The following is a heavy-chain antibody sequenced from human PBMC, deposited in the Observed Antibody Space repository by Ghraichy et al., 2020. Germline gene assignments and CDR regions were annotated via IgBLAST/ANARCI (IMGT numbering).Heavy chain of an antibody. J-gene: IGHJ4*02. Sequence: GGSLRLSCAASGFTFDDYAMHWVRQAPGKGLEWVSLISGDGGSTYYADSVKGRFTISRDNSKNSLYLQMNSLRTEDTALYYCAKDLQRGYSYGGLGYWGQGTLVTVSS. CDR2: ISGDGGST. V-gene: IGHV3-43*02. D-gene: IGHD5-18*01. CDR1: GFTFDDYA. CDR3: AKDLQRGYSYGGLGY.